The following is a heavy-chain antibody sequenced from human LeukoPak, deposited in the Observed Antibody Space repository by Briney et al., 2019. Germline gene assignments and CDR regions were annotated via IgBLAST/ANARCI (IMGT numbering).Heavy chain of an antibody. Sequence: GGSLRLSCAASGFTFSDYYMSWIRQAPGKGLEWVSYISSSGTTIFYADSVKGRFTIPRDNAKNSLYLQMNSLRAEDTAVYYCARTLAAVAGHLDYWGQGTLVTVSS. CDR3: ARTLAAVAGHLDY. CDR2: ISSSGTTI. V-gene: IGHV3-11*01. CDR1: GFTFSDYY. D-gene: IGHD6-19*01. J-gene: IGHJ4*02.